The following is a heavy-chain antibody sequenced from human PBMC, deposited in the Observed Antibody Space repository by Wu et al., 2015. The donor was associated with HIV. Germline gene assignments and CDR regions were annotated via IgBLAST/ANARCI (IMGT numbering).Heavy chain of an antibody. CDR1: GYTFTSYG. CDR2: INPSGGGT. Sequence: QVQLVQSGAEVKKPGASVKVSCKASGYTFTSYGISWVRQTPGQGLEWMGIINPSGGGTSYPQRFQDRLTMTRDTSTSTVYMELNSLKSEDTALYYCTRGEMGKFDYWGQGTLVTVSS. V-gene: IGHV1-46*03. CDR3: TRGEMGKFDY. J-gene: IGHJ4*02. D-gene: IGHD2-8*01.